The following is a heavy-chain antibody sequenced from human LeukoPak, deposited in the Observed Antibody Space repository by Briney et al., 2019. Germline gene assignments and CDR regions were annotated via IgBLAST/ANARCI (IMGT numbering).Heavy chain of an antibody. D-gene: IGHD6-6*01. CDR3: ARGGHLIAARPHAFDI. V-gene: IGHV1-8*03. J-gene: IGHJ3*02. CDR2: MNPNSGNT. CDR1: GYTFTSYD. Sequence: GASVNVSCKASGYTFTSYDINWVRQATGQGLEWMGRMNPNSGNTGYAQKFQGRVTITRNTSISTAYMELSSLRSEDTAVYYCARGGHLIAARPHAFDIWGQGTMVTVSS.